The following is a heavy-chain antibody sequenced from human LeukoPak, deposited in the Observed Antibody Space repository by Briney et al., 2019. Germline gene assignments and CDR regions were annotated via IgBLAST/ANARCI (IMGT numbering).Heavy chain of an antibody. CDR2: IRHDGSNK. Sequence: PGGSLRLSCAASRFTFSSYGMHWVRQAPGKGLEWVAVIRHDGSNKYYADSVKGRFTISRDNSKNTLYLQMNSLRAEDTAVYYCARDSGPYYDILTGYRYYYGMDVWGQGTTVTVSS. D-gene: IGHD3-9*01. CDR3: ARDSGPYYDILTGYRYYYGMDV. V-gene: IGHV3-33*01. J-gene: IGHJ6*02. CDR1: RFTFSSYG.